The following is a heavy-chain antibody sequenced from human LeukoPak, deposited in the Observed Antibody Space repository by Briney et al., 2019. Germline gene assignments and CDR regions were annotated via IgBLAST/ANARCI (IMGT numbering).Heavy chain of an antibody. J-gene: IGHJ4*02. Sequence: GESLKISCKGSGYSFTSYWIAWVRQMPGKGLEWMGIIYPGDSDTRYSPSFQGQVTISADKSISTAYLQWSSLKASDTAIYYCARVHYYETSDWGNYFDYWGQETLVTVSS. CDR3: ARVHYYETSDWGNYFDY. V-gene: IGHV5-51*01. CDR2: IYPGDSDT. D-gene: IGHD3-22*01. CDR1: GYSFTSYW.